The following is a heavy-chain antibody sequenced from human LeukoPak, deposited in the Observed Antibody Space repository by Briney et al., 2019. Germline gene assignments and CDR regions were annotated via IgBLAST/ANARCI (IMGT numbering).Heavy chain of an antibody. D-gene: IGHD2-15*01. V-gene: IGHV4-59*11. Sequence: SETLSLTCTVSGGSISSHCWSWIRQPPRKGLEWIGYVYYTGSANYNPSLKSRVTISLDTSKSQSSLKLSSVTAADTAVYFCARGVDCSDFAFDIWGQGTMVTVSS. CDR3: ARGVDCSDFAFDI. CDR2: VYYTGSA. J-gene: IGHJ3*02. CDR1: GGSISSHC.